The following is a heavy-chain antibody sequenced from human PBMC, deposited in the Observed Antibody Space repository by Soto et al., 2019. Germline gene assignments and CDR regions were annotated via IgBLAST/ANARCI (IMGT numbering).Heavy chain of an antibody. J-gene: IGHJ4*02. CDR2: IYHSGST. Sequence: SETLSLTCAVSGGSISSGGYSWSWIRQPPGKGLEWIGYIYHSGSTYYNPSPKSRVTISVDRSKNQFSLKLSSVTAADTAVYYCAREGSENGNYFDYWGQGTLVTVSS. V-gene: IGHV4-30-2*01. CDR1: GGSISSGGYS. D-gene: IGHD1-1*01. CDR3: AREGSENGNYFDY.